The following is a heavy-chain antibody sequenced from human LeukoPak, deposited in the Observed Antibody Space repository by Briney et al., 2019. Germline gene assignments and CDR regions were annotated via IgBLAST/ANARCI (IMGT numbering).Heavy chain of an antibody. CDR1: GGTFSSYA. D-gene: IGHD3-3*01. J-gene: IGHJ5*02. V-gene: IGHV1-69*05. Sequence: ASVKVSCKASGGTFSSYAISWVRQAPGQGLEWMGGIIPIFGTANYAQKFQGRVTITTDESTSTAYMELSSLRSEDTAVYYCAREGDFWSAFNWFDPWGQGTLVTVSS. CDR2: IIPIFGTA. CDR3: AREGDFWSAFNWFDP.